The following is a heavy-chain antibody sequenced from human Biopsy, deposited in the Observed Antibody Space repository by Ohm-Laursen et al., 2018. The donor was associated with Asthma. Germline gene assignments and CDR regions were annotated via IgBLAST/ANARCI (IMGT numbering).Heavy chain of an antibody. CDR3: ARHWDWGSFFDY. D-gene: IGHD7-27*01. CDR2: ISYTGSA. J-gene: IGHJ4*02. CDR1: GGSMSSSSYY. Sequence: SDTLSLTCPVSGGSMSSSSYYWGWIRQPPGKGLEWMGSISYTGSAYHNPSLKSRVTISVDPSKNHFSLKLSSVTAADTAVYYCARHWDWGSFFDYWGQGTPVTVSS. V-gene: IGHV4-39*01.